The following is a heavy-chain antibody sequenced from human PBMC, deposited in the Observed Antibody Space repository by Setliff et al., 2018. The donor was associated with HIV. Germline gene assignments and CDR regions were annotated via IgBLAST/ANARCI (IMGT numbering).Heavy chain of an antibody. CDR1: GFTFSDYA. J-gene: IGHJ4*02. CDR3: VKNLYTEMWGEIFDY. V-gene: IGHV3-33*06. D-gene: IGHD3-16*01. CDR2: IWHDGSNQ. Sequence: GSLRLSCAASGFTFSDYAMHWVRQAPGKGLEWVAVIWHDGSNQYYADSVKGRFTISRDNSRNTQYLQMNSLSVEDTAVYYCVKNLYTEMWGEIFDYWGRGTLVTVSS.